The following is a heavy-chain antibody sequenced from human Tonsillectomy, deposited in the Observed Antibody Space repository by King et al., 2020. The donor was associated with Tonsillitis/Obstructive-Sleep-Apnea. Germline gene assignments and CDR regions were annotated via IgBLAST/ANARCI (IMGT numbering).Heavy chain of an antibody. CDR3: TTHYSGLNKIYYYYMDV. J-gene: IGHJ6*03. CDR1: GFTFSNAW. V-gene: IGHV3-15*01. D-gene: IGHD3/OR15-3a*01. Sequence: VQLVESGGGLVKPGGSLRLSCAASGFTFSNAWMSWVRQAPGKGLEWVGRIKSKSDGGTTDSAAPVKGRFTISRDDSKNTLYLQMNSLKTEDTAVYYCTTHYSGLNKIYYYYMDVWGKGTTVTVSS. CDR2: IKSKSDGGTT.